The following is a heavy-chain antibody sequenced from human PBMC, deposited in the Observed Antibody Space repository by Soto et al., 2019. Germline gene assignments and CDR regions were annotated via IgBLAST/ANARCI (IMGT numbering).Heavy chain of an antibody. Sequence: EVQLLESGGGLVQPGGSLRLSCAASGFTFSSYAMSWVRQAPGKGLEWVSAISGSGGSTYYADSVKGRFTISRDNSKNTLYLQMNSLRAEDTAVYYCAKDRGLDFGVVRVNYYYYYGMDVWGQGTTVTVSS. CDR2: ISGSGGST. CDR1: GFTFSSYA. CDR3: AKDRGLDFGVVRVNYYYYYGMDV. J-gene: IGHJ6*02. V-gene: IGHV3-23*01. D-gene: IGHD3-3*01.